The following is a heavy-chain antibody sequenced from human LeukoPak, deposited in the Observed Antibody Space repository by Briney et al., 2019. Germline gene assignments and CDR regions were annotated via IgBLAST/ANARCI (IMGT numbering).Heavy chain of an antibody. D-gene: IGHD1-26*01. CDR1: GGSINNYY. CDR3: ASNPEWEWEGFDY. V-gene: IGHV4-59*12. Sequence: PSETLSLTCTVSGGSINNYYWSWIRQPPGKGLERIGYIFYSGSTTYNPSLKSRVTISVDTSKNQFSLKLSSVTAADTAVYYCASNPEWEWEGFDYWGQGTLVTVSS. J-gene: IGHJ4*02. CDR2: IFYSGST.